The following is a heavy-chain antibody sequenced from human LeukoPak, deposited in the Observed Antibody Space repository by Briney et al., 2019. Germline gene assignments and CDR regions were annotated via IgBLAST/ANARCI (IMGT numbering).Heavy chain of an antibody. CDR3: GRRGYCSSWYNKVWSYAFDI. Sequence: GSLRLSCAASGFTFSSYWLRCVSHAPGKRLGRVSSISRISIYIYYTESPKGRFTLSRDNAKNSLYLQIDSLRAQDTAAYYCGRRGYCSSWYNKVWSYAFDIWGQGTMVTVSS. V-gene: IGHV3-21*01. CDR2: ISRISIYI. D-gene: IGHD6-13*01. J-gene: IGHJ3*02. CDR1: GFTFSSYW.